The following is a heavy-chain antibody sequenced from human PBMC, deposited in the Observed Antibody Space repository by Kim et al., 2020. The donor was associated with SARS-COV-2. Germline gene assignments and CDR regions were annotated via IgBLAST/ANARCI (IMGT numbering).Heavy chain of an antibody. D-gene: IGHD6-6*01. CDR1: GGSISSYY. Sequence: SETLSLTCTVSGGSISSYYWSWIRQPPGKGLEWIGYIYYSGSTNYNPSLKSRVTISVDTSKNQFSLKLSSVTAADTAVYYCARQLVKTKNAFDIWGQGTMVTVSS. CDR3: ARQLVKTKNAFDI. V-gene: IGHV4-59*01. CDR2: IYYSGST. J-gene: IGHJ3*02.